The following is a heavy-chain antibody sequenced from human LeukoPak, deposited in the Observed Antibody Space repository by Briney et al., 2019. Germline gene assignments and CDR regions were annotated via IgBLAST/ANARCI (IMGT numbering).Heavy chain of an antibody. CDR3: ARDLGYYDSSGYYYV. J-gene: IGHJ4*02. D-gene: IGHD3-22*01. V-gene: IGHV1-69*13. Sequence: SVKVSCKASGGTFSSYAISWVRQAPGQGLEWMGGIIPIFGTANYAQKFQGRVTITADESTSTAYMELSSLRSEDTAVYYCARDLGYYDSSGYYYVWGQGTLVTVSS. CDR1: GGTFSSYA. CDR2: IIPIFGTA.